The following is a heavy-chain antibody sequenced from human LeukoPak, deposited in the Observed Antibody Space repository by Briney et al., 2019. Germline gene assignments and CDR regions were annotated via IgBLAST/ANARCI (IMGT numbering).Heavy chain of an antibody. V-gene: IGHV3-11*04. CDR2: ISSSGSSI. CDR3: ARRPYSSSWYYFDY. J-gene: IGHJ4*02. D-gene: IGHD6-13*01. CDR1: GFTFSDYY. Sequence: GGSLRLSCAASGFTFSDYYMSWIRQAPGKGLEWVSYISSSGSSIHYADSVKGRFTISRDNAKNPLYLQMNSLRADDTAVYYCARRPYSSSWYYFDYWGQGTLVTVSS.